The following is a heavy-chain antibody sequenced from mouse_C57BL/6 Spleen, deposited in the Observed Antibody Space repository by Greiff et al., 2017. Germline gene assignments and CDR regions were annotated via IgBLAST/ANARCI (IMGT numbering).Heavy chain of an antibody. Sequence: VQVVESGPGLVAPSQSLSITCTVSGFSLTSYGVDWVRQSPGKGLEWLGVIWGVGSTNYNSALKSRLSISKDNSKSQVFLKMNSLQTDDTAMYYCARNSASGIGYAMDYWGQGTSVTVSS. CDR2: IWGVGST. D-gene: IGHD3-2*02. J-gene: IGHJ4*01. CDR3: ARNSASGIGYAMDY. V-gene: IGHV2-6*01. CDR1: GFSLTSYG.